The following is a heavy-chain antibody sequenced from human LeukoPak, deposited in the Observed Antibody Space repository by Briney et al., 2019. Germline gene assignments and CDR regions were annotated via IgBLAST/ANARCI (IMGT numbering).Heavy chain of an antibody. Sequence: GGSLRLSCAASGFTFSSYAMTWVRQAPDKGLEWVSAISGSDGSTYYADSVRGRFTISRDDSQNTLYLQMNSLSAEDTAVYYCAKVETSGGANCYALDYWGQGTLVTVSS. D-gene: IGHD2-2*01. V-gene: IGHV3-23*01. J-gene: IGHJ4*02. CDR3: AKVETSGGANCYALDY. CDR1: GFTFSSYA. CDR2: ISGSDGST.